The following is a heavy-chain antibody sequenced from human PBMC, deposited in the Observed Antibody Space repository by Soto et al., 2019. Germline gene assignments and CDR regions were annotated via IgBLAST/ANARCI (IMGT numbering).Heavy chain of an antibody. CDR3: VRPPAVKVPSTPNPHYTDLDV. CDR1: GYIFSRYW. CDR2: VYPTDSNT. Sequence: GESLKISCEGSGYIFSRYWVGWVRQMPGKGLEWMGVVYPTDSNTRYSPSFQGQVTISADKSTSTAYLRWSSLKASDTAVYYCVRPPAVKVPSTPNPHYTDLDVWGQGTTVTVSS. J-gene: IGHJ6*02. V-gene: IGHV5-51*01. D-gene: IGHD4-4*01.